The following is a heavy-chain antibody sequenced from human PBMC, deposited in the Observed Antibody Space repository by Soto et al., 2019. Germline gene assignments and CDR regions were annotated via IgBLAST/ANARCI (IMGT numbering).Heavy chain of an antibody. CDR3: AHRASHFDRDGYSHYFDY. Sequence: QITLKESGPTLVKPTQTLTLTCTFSGFSLSTSGVGVGWIRQPPGKALEWLALIYWDDDKRYSPSLKSRLTITKDXXKXQXXLTMTNMDPVDTATYYCAHRASHFDRDGYSHYFDYWGQGTLVTVSS. J-gene: IGHJ4*02. CDR2: IYWDDDK. D-gene: IGHD2-15*01. CDR1: GFSLSTSGVG. V-gene: IGHV2-5*02.